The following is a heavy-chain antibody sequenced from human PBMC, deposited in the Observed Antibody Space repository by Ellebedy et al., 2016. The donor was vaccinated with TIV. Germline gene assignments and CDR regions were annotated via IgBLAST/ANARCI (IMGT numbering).Heavy chain of an antibody. CDR1: GGSISTFY. CDR2: IYYIGIN. D-gene: IGHD4-23*01. V-gene: IGHV4-59*01. J-gene: IGHJ4*02. CDR3: AAYYGGRFDY. Sequence: MPSETLSLTCNVSGGSISTFYWSWIRQPPGKGLESIGYIYYIGINNYNPSLESRVAISIDTSENQFSLRLSSVTAADTAVYYCAAYYGGRFDYWGQGTLVTVSS.